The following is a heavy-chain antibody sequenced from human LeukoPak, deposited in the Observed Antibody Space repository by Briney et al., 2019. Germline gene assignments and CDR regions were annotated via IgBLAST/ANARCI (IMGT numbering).Heavy chain of an antibody. CDR2: IRSKAYGGTT. CDR3: TRVYYGSGSYYNRVYGMDV. D-gene: IGHD3-10*01. V-gene: IGHV3-49*05. CDR1: GFTFGDYA. Sequence: KPGRSLLLSCTASGFTFGDYAMSWFRPAPGKGLEWVGFIRSKAYGGTTEYAASVKGRFTISRDDSKSIAYLQMNSLKTEDTAVYYCTRVYYGSGSYYNRVYGMDVWGQGTTVTVSS. J-gene: IGHJ6*02.